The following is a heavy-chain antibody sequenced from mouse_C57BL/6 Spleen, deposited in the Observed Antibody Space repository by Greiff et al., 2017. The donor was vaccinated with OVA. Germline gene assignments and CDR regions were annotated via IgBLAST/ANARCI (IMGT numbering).Heavy chain of an antibody. D-gene: IGHD3-2*02. CDR1: GYTFTSYW. V-gene: IGHV1-50*01. J-gene: IGHJ4*01. Sequence: QVQLQQPGAELVKPGASVKLSCKASGYTFTSYWMQWVKQRPGQGLEWIGEIDPSDSYTYYNQKFKGKATLTVDTSSSTAYMQLSSLTSEDSAVYYCARWAQAYYVMDYWGQGTSVTVSS. CDR3: ARWAQAYYVMDY. CDR2: IDPSDSYT.